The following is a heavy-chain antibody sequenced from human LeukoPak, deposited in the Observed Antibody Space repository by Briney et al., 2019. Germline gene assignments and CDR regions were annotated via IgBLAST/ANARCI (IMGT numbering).Heavy chain of an antibody. V-gene: IGHV4-61*02. D-gene: IGHD6-19*01. CDR3: ARDNRSSGPDY. Sequence: SETLSLTCTVSDGSISSGSYYWSWIRQPAGKGLEWIGRIYTSGSTNYNPSLKSRVTISVDTSKNQFSLKLSSVTAADTAVYYCARDNRSSGPDYWGQGTLVTVSS. CDR2: IYTSGST. CDR1: DGSISSGSYY. J-gene: IGHJ4*02.